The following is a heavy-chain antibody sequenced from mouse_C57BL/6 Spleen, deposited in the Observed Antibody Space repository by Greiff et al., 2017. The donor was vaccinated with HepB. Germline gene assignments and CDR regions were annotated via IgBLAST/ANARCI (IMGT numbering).Heavy chain of an antibody. V-gene: IGHV1-52*01. CDR2: IDPSDSET. CDR1: GYTFTSYW. D-gene: IGHD2-4*01. Sequence: QVQLQQPGAELVRPGSSVKLSCKASGYTFTSYWMHWVKQRPIQGLEWIGNIDPSDSETHYNQKFKDKATLTVDKSSSTAYMQLSSLTSEDSAVYYCASYDYDGRFAYWGQGTLVTVSA. CDR3: ASYDYDGRFAY. J-gene: IGHJ3*01.